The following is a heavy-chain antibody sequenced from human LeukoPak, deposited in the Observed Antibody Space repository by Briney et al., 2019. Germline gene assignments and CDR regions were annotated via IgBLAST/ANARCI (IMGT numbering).Heavy chain of an antibody. J-gene: IGHJ4*02. V-gene: IGHV1-69*04. D-gene: IGHD3-22*01. CDR2: IIPILGIA. CDR3: ARSLDSFNLYESSGYPFDY. CDR1: GGTFSSYA. Sequence: SVKVSCKASGGTFSSYAISWVRQAPGQGLEWMGRIIPILGIANYAQKFQGRVTITADKSTSTAYMELSSLRSEDTAVYYCARSLDSFNLYESSGYPFDYWGQGTLVTVSS.